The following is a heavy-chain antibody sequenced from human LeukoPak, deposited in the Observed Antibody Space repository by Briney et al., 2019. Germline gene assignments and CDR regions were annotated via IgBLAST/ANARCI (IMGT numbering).Heavy chain of an antibody. CDR3: ATERRAGFDY. V-gene: IGHV3-15*01. CDR1: GFTFSSYS. J-gene: IGHJ4*02. D-gene: IGHD3-10*01. Sequence: PGGSLRLSCAASGFTFSSYSMNWVRQAPGKGLEWVARIRSKTDGGTTSYAAPVKGRFTISRDDSKNTLYLQMNSLKTEDTAVYYCATERRAGFDYWGQGTLVTVSS. CDR2: IRSKTDGGTT.